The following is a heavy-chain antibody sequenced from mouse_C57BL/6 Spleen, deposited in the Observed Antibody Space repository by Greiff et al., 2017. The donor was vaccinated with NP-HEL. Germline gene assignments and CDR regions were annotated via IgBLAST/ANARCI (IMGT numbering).Heavy chain of an antibody. Sequence: EVQLQQSGPELVKPGASVKISCKASGYTFTDYYMNWVKQSHGKSLEWIGDINPNNGGTSYNQKFKGKATLTVDKSSSTAYMELRSLTSEDSAVYYWAKGVYYYGSSPAWFAYWGHRTLVTVSA. CDR1: GYTFTDYY. V-gene: IGHV1-26*01. D-gene: IGHD1-1*01. J-gene: IGHJ3*01. CDR3: AKGVYYYGSSPAWFAY. CDR2: INPNNGGT.